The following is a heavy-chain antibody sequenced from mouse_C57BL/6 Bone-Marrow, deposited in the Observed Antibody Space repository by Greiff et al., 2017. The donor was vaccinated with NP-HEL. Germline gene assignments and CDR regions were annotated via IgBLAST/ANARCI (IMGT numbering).Heavy chain of an antibody. J-gene: IGHJ3*01. CDR2: ISSGSSTI. V-gene: IGHV5-17*01. D-gene: IGHD2-3*01. CDR1: GFTFSDYG. CDR3: ARERIYDGYSFAY. Sequence: EVKVVESGGGLVKPGGSLKLSCAASGFTFSDYGMHWVRQAPEKGLEWVAYISSGSSTIYYADTVKGRFTISRDNAKNTLFLQMTSLRSEDTAIYYGARERIYDGYSFAYWGQGTLVTVSA.